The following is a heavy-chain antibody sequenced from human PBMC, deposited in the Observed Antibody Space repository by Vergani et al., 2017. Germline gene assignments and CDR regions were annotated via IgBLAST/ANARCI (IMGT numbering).Heavy chain of an antibody. CDR3: AKAPVLLLGWYFDL. CDR1: GFTFSSYA. D-gene: IGHD2-15*01. CDR2: ISGSGGST. V-gene: IGHV3-23*01. J-gene: IGHJ2*01. Sequence: EVQLLESGGGLVQPGGSLRLSCAASGFTFSSYAMSWVRQAPGKGLEWGSAISGSGGSTYYADSVKGRFTISRDNSKNTLYLQMNSLRAEYTAVYYCAKAPVLLLGWYFDLWGRGTLVTVSS.